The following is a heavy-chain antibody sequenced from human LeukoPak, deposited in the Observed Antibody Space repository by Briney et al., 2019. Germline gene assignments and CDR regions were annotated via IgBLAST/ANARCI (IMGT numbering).Heavy chain of an antibody. CDR2: IKYDGSEK. V-gene: IGHV3-7*01. CDR3: ARDLERLDMLRGRDYYYMDV. J-gene: IGHJ6*03. D-gene: IGHD3-10*01. Sequence: GGSLRLSCAASRFTFSGSWMTWVRQAPGKGLEWVANIKYDGSEKYYVDSVKGRFTISRDNAKNSLFLQMNSLRAEDTAVYYCARDLERLDMLRGRDYYYMDVWGKGTTVTVSS. CDR1: RFTFSGSW.